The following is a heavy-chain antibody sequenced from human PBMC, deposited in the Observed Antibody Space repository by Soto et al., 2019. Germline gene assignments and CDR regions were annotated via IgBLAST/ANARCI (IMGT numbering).Heavy chain of an antibody. D-gene: IGHD3-10*01. CDR3: AKLGGGYYYGSGSYFDY. CDR2: IYPGDSDT. CDR1: GYSFTNYY. V-gene: IGHV5-51*01. Sequence: GESLKISCKCSGYSFTNYYIAWVPQLPGKGLKWKRIIYPGDSDTRYSPSFQGQDTISADKSIGTAYLRWSSLKASDTSMYYCAKLGGGYYYGSGSYFDYWGQGALVTVSS. J-gene: IGHJ4*02.